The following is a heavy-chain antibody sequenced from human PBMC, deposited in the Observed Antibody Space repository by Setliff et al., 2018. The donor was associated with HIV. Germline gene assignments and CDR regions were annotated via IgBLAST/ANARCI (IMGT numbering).Heavy chain of an antibody. Sequence: SETRSLTCTVSVSGGSISSNSYYWGWIRQPPGKGLEWIGNIYSSGSTYYNPSLKSRVTISVDTSKDQFTLKLSSVTAADPAVYFCATTARGTGGGVAFDIWGQGTMVTVS. V-gene: IGHV4-39*01. CDR1: GGSISSNSYY. J-gene: IGHJ3*02. D-gene: IGHD2-15*01. CDR2: IYSSGST. CDR3: ATTARGTGGGVAFDI.